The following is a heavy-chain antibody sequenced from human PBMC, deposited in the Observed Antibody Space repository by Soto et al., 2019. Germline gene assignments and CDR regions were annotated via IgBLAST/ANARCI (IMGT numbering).Heavy chain of an antibody. D-gene: IGHD3-16*01. Sequence: QVQLQESGPRLVKPSETLSLTCTVSGGSLSNYYWSWIRQPAGKGLEWIGRVYTVGSTNYNPSLKSRGTMSIDTSKNQFSLRLTSVTAADTAVYFCARSPQTHSYAQFDSWGQGSLVTVSS. CDR2: VYTVGST. J-gene: IGHJ4*02. CDR3: ARSPQTHSYAQFDS. CDR1: GGSLSNYY. V-gene: IGHV4-4*07.